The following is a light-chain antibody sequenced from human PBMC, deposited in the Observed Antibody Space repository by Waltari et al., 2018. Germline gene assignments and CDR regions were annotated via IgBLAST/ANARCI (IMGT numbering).Light chain of an antibody. CDR2: EKN. V-gene: IGLV3-19*01. Sequence: SSDLTQDPAVSVALGQTVRITCQGDSLRSYYADWYQQKPGQAPGLFMYEKNSRPSGIPDRFSGSSSGNTASLTITGAQPEDEADYYCKSRDSSGNQLDMVFGGGTKLTVL. J-gene: IGLJ2*01. CDR1: SLRSYY. CDR3: KSRDSSGNQLDMV.